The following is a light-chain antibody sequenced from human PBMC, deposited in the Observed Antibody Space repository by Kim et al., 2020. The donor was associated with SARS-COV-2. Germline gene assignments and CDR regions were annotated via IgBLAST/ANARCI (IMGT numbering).Light chain of an antibody. CDR3: NTRDSSGNRWV. CDR1: ILISYY. V-gene: IGLV3-19*01. CDR2: GKN. J-gene: IGLJ3*02. Sequence: ALEQTVRSTCKDDILISYYSSRYHQKPGRPPVLVINGKNNRPSGIPDRFSGSSSGNTASLTITGAQAEDEADYYCNTRDSSGNRWVFGGGTKLTVL.